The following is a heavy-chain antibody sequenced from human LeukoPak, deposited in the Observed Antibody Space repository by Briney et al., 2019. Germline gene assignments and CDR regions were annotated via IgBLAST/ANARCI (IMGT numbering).Heavy chain of an antibody. CDR2: IDWDDDK. Sequence: TLSLTCAVSGYSISSGFFWGWIRQPPGKALEWLARIDWDDDKYYSTSLKTRLTISKDTSKNQVVLTMTNMDPVDTATYYCARMVTMMNRYDYWGQGTLVTVSS. J-gene: IGHJ4*02. V-gene: IGHV2-70*11. CDR3: ARMVTMMNRYDY. CDR1: GYSISSGFF. D-gene: IGHD3-22*01.